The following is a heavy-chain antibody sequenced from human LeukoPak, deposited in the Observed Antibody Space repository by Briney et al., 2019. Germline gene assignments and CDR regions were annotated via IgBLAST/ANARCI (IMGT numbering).Heavy chain of an antibody. Sequence: GGSLRLSCAASGFTVNNNYMTWVRQAPGKGLEWVSLLYSAGSTNYADSVKGRFTISRDNAKNSLYLQMNSLRAEDTAVYYCARGGYSSSWHLDYWGQGTLVTVSS. J-gene: IGHJ4*02. CDR2: LYSAGST. CDR1: GFTVNNNY. V-gene: IGHV3-53*01. CDR3: ARGGYSSSWHLDY. D-gene: IGHD6-13*01.